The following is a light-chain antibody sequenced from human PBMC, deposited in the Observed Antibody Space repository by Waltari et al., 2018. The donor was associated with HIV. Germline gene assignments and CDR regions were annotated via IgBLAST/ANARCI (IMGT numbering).Light chain of an antibody. Sequence: ELVLTKSPGTLSLSPGERATLSCRASQSVSSSYLAWYQQKPGQAPRLLIYAASSRATGIPDRFSGSGSGTDFTLTISRLEPEDFAVYYCQQYGSSLLFTFGPGTKVDIK. V-gene: IGKV3-20*01. CDR3: QQYGSSLLFT. J-gene: IGKJ3*01. CDR1: QSVSSSY. CDR2: AAS.